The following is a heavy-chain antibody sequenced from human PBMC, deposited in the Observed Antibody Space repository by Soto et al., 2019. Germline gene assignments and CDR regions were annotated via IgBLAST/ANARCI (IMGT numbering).Heavy chain of an antibody. Sequence: GSLRLSCAASGFTFRSFTMNWVRQAPGKGLEWVSTISSNSAYIYYTDALRGRFTISGDNAKNSLHLQMNSLRAEDTAVYYCTRDASRDSSARGWFDPWGPGTLVTVSS. V-gene: IGHV3-21*01. CDR1: GFTFRSFT. CDR2: ISSNSAYI. D-gene: IGHD6-13*01. J-gene: IGHJ5*02. CDR3: TRDASRDSSARGWFDP.